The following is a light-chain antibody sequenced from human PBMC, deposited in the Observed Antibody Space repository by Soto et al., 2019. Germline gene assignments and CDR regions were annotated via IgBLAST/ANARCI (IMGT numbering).Light chain of an antibody. CDR3: QQCSNWPWT. Sequence: EVVLTQSPATLSVSPWEGATLSCMANQGISDDLAWYHHKPGQPPRLLIYDTSTRATGVPARFSGSGSGTDFTLTISSLESEDFAVYYCQQCSNWPWTFGQGTKVDIK. J-gene: IGKJ1*01. CDR2: DTS. CDR1: QGISDD. V-gene: IGKV3-15*01.